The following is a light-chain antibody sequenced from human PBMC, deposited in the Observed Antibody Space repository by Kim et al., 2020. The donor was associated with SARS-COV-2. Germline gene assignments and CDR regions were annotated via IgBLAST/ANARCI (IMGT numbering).Light chain of an antibody. CDR3: QQCKGAPWT. Sequence: ASGGDRVTITCRSRQGISNSLAWYQQKPGKVPKLLIFCASALQSGVPSRFSGSGSGTDFTLTITSLQPEDVAVYYCQQCKGAPWTFGHGTKVDIK. J-gene: IGKJ1*01. CDR1: QGISNS. V-gene: IGKV1-27*01. CDR2: CAS.